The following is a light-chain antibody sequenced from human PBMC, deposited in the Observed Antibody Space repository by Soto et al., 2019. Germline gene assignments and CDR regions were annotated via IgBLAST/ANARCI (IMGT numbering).Light chain of an antibody. J-gene: IGKJ1*01. Sequence: DIQMTQSPSSVSASVGDRVTITCRASQGISSWLAWYQQKPGKAPQILLYDASSLQRGVPSRFSGSGSGTEFTLTISSLQPDDFATYYCQQYNDYSPWTFGQGTKVDI. CDR3: QQYNDYSPWT. CDR2: DAS. V-gene: IGKV1-5*01. CDR1: QGISSW.